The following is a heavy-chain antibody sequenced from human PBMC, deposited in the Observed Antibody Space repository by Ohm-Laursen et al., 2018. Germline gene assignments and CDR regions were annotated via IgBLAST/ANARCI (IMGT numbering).Heavy chain of an antibody. D-gene: IGHD3-9*01. CDR2: ISWNSGSI. CDR1: GFKFDDHA. CDR3: AKERDVSTGYALQH. Sequence: SLRLSCAASGFKFDDHAMHWVRQAPGKGLEWVSGISWNSGSIGYADSVKGRFTISRDNSKNTLYLQMNSLRAEDTAVYYCAKERDVSTGYALQHWGQGTLVTVSS. J-gene: IGHJ1*01. V-gene: IGHV3-9*01.